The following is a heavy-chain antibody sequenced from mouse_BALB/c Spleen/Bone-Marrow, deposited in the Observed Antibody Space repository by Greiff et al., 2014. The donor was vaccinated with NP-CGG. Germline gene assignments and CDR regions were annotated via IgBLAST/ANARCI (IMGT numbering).Heavy chain of an antibody. Sequence: VQLQQSGPELVKPGASMKISCKASGYSFTGYTMNWVKQSHGKSLEWIGLINPYNGGTSYNQKFKGKATLTVDKSSSTAYMELLSRTSEDYAVYYCARDYDGSSYGFAYWGQGALVTVSA. CDR1: GYSFTGYT. CDR3: ARDYDGSSYGFAY. CDR2: INPYNGGT. D-gene: IGHD1-1*01. J-gene: IGHJ3*01. V-gene: IGHV1-18*01.